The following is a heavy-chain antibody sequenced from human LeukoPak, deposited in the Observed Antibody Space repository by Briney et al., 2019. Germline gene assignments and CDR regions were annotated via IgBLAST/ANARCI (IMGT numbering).Heavy chain of an antibody. V-gene: IGHV3-21*01. J-gene: IGHJ3*02. Sequence: PGGSLRLSCAASGFTFSSYSMNWVRQAPGKGLEWVSSISSSSSYIYYADSVKGRFTISRDNAKNSLYLQMNSLRAEDTAVYYCARWALTTVLDAFDIWGQGTMVTVSS. CDR3: ARWALTTVLDAFDI. CDR2: ISSSSSYI. CDR1: GFTFSSYS. D-gene: IGHD4/OR15-4a*01.